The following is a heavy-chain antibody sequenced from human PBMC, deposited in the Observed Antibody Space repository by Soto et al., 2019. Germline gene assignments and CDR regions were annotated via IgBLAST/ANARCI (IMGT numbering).Heavy chain of an antibody. Sequence: QVQLVESGGGVVQPGRSLRLSCAASGFTFSSYATHWVRQAPGKGLEWVAVISYDGRNKYYADSVKGRFTISRDNSKNTLYLQMNSLGAEDTAVYYCARETDGMDVWGQGTTVTVSS. V-gene: IGHV3-30*04. J-gene: IGHJ6*02. CDR2: ISYDGRNK. CDR1: GFTFSSYA. CDR3: ARETDGMDV.